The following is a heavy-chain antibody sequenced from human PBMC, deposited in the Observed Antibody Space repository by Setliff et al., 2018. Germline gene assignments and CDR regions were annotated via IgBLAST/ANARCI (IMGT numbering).Heavy chain of an antibody. D-gene: IGHD5-18*01. Sequence: SETLSLTCAVSGYSISSGYYWGWIRQPPGKGLEWIGEINHSGSTNYNPSLKSRVTISVDTSKNQFSLKLSSVTAADTAVYYCARAGYSYGAGADAFDIWGQGTMVTVSS. CDR1: GYSISSGYY. CDR3: ARAGYSYGAGADAFDI. J-gene: IGHJ3*02. V-gene: IGHV4-38-2*01. CDR2: INHSGST.